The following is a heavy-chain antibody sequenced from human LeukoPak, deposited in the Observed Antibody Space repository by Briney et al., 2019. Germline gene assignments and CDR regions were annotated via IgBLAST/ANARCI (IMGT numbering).Heavy chain of an antibody. CDR3: AKDREMATSYFDY. J-gene: IGHJ4*02. CDR2: ISYDGSNK. Sequence: GGSLRLSCAASGFTFSSYGMHWVRQAPGKGLEWVAVISYDGSNKYYADSVKGRFTISRDTSKNTLYLQMNSLRAEDTAVYYCAKDREMATSYFDYWGQGTLVTVSS. D-gene: IGHD5-24*01. V-gene: IGHV3-30*18. CDR1: GFTFSSYG.